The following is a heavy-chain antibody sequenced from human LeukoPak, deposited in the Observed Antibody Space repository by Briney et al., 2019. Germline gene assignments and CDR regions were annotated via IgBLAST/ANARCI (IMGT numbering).Heavy chain of an antibody. D-gene: IGHD3-3*01. J-gene: IGHJ4*02. V-gene: IGHV1-3*03. CDR3: ARGTIFGVVIMYYFDY. CDR2: INAGNGNT. Sequence: GASVKVSCKASGYTFTSYAMHWVRQAPGQRLEWMGWINAGNGNTKYSQEFQGRVTITRDTSASTAYMELSSLRSEDMAVYYCARGTIFGVVIMYYFDYWGQGTLVTVSS. CDR1: GYTFTSYA.